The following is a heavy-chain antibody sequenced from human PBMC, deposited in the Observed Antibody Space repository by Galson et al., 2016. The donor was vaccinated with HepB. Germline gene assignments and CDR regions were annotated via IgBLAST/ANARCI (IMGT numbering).Heavy chain of an antibody. D-gene: IGHD6-19*01. CDR2: INGFSTYT. J-gene: IGHJ4*02. CDR3: ARDSYTRGWYLAGYFDS. V-gene: IGHV3-21*01. Sequence: SLRLSCAASGFTYSDYSMNWVRQAPGKGLEWVSSINGFSTYTKYADSVKGRFTISRDNAQNSLYLEMNSLRPEDTAVYFCARDSYTRGWYLAGYFDSWGQGTLVTVSS. CDR1: GFTYSDYS.